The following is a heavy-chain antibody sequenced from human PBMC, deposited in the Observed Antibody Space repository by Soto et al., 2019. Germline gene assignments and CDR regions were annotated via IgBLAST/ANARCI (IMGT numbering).Heavy chain of an antibody. J-gene: IGHJ4*02. Sequence: GGSLRLSCAASGFTFSDAWMSWVRQAPGKGLDWVGRIKSKSDGGTTEYAAPVRGRFTISRDDSKNTLYLQMNSLKTEDTAVYYCTTDRPIVGATNFDYWGQGTLVTVSS. V-gene: IGHV3-15*01. CDR3: TTDRPIVGATNFDY. D-gene: IGHD1-26*01. CDR1: GFTFSDAW. CDR2: IKSKSDGGTT.